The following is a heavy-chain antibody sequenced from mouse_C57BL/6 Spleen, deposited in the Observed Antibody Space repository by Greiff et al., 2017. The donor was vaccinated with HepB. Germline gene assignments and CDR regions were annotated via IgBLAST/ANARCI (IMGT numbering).Heavy chain of an antibody. Sequence: QVQLQQSGAELVRPGTSVKVSCKASGYAFTNYLIEWVKQRPGQGLEWIGVINPGSGGTNYNEKFKGKATLTADKSSSTADMQLSSLTSEDSAVYFCARHYGSSYDWYFDVWGTGTTVTVSS. J-gene: IGHJ1*03. CDR3: ARHYGSSYDWYFDV. V-gene: IGHV1-54*01. D-gene: IGHD1-1*01. CDR2: INPGSGGT. CDR1: GYAFTNYL.